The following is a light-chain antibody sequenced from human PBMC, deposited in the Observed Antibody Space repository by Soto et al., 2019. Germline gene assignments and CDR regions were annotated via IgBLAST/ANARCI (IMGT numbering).Light chain of an antibody. J-gene: IGLJ1*01. Sequence: QSALTQPASVSGSPGQSITISCTGTSSDVGSYNLVSWYQQHPVKAPKLMIYEVSKRPSGVSNRFSGSKSGNTASLTISGLQAEDEADYYCCSYAGSSTFFYVFGTGTKVTVL. CDR3: CSYAGSSTFFYV. CDR2: EVS. CDR1: SSDVGSYNL. V-gene: IGLV2-23*02.